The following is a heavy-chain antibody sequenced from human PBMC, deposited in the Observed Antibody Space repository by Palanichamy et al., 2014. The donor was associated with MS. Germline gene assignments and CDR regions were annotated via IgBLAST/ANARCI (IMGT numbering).Heavy chain of an antibody. CDR1: GFIFSNYG. CDR2: IWYDGSNK. Sequence: VQLVESWGGMVQPGRSLRLSCAASGFIFSNYGMHWVRQAPGKRLEWVAVIWYDGSNKYYVDSVKGRFTISRDTSTNTLYLQMNSLRAEDTAVYYCARWAYYDVLTGYPKGSHAFDIWGQGTMVTVSS. CDR3: ARWAYYDVLTGYPKGSHAFDI. J-gene: IGHJ3*02. V-gene: IGHV3-33*01. D-gene: IGHD3-9*01.